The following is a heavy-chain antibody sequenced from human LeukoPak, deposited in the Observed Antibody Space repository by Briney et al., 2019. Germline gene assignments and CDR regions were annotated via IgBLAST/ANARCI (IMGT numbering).Heavy chain of an antibody. D-gene: IGHD6-19*01. J-gene: IGHJ5*02. CDR1: GYTFTGYY. Sequence: ASVKVSCKASGYTFTGYYMHWVRQAPGQGLEWMGWINPNSGGTNYAQKFQGRVTMTRDTSISTAYMELSRLRSDDTAVYYCARDQLDPGSSGWYPLEGYWFDPWGQGTLVTVSS. CDR3: ARDQLDPGSSGWYPLEGYWFDP. V-gene: IGHV1-2*02. CDR2: INPNSGGT.